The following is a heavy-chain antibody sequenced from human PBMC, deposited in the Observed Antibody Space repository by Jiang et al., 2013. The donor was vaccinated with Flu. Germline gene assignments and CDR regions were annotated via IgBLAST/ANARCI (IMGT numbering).Heavy chain of an antibody. CDR3: AKDPNSSSWYYPGYFDY. D-gene: IGHD6-13*01. Sequence: CAASGFTFSSYGMHWVRQAPGKGLEWVAFIRYDGSNKYYADSVKGRFTISRDNSKNTLYLQMNSLRAEDTAVYYCAKDPNSSSWYYPGYFDYWGQGTLVTVSS. J-gene: IGHJ4*02. CDR2: IRYDGSNK. CDR1: GFTFSSYG. V-gene: IGHV3-30*02.